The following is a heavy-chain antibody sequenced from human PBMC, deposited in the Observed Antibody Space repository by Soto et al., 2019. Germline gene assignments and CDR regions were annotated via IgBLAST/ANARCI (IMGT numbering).Heavy chain of an antibody. J-gene: IGHJ4*02. V-gene: IGHV2-26*01. CDR3: ARHGRGVGARPLDY. D-gene: IGHD1-26*01. Sequence: QVTLKESGPVLVKPTETLTLICTVSGFSLSNARMGVSWIRQPPGKALEWLAHIFSNDEKSYSTSLKSRLTISKDTSKSQVVLTMTNMDPVDTATYYCARHGRGVGARPLDYWGQGTLVTVSS. CDR2: IFSNDEK. CDR1: GFSLSNARMG.